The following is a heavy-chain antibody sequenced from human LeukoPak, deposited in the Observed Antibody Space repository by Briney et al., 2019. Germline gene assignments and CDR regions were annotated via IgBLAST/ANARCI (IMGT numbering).Heavy chain of an antibody. J-gene: IGHJ4*02. CDR3: ASFTYCGGDCYSDY. CDR1: GGSFSGYY. D-gene: IGHD2-21*02. V-gene: IGHV4-34*01. Sequence: SETLSLTCVVYGGSFSGYYRSWIRQPPGKGLEWIGEINHSGSTNYNPSLKSRVTISVDTSKNQFSLKLSSVTAADTAVYYCASFTYCGGDCYSDYWGQGTLVTVSS. CDR2: INHSGST.